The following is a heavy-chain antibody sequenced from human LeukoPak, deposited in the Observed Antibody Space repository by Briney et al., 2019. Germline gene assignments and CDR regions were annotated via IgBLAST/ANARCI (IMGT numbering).Heavy chain of an antibody. Sequence: TSETLSLTCTVSGGSISSSSYYWGWIRQPPGKGLEWIGSIYYSGSTYYNPSLKSRTSISVDTSKNLFSLKLTSVTAADTAIYYCARGMYWVRGVVAGFDYWGQGTLVTVSS. V-gene: IGHV4-39*02. CDR3: ARGMYWVRGVVAGFDY. D-gene: IGHD3-10*01. CDR2: IYYSGST. J-gene: IGHJ4*02. CDR1: GGSISSSSYY.